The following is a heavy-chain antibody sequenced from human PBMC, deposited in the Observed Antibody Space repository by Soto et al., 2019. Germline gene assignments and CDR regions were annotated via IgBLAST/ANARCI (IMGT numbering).Heavy chain of an antibody. CDR2: IYWDDSK. D-gene: IGHD3-9*01. Sequence: SGPTLVNPTQTLTLTCTCSGFSLSTSGVGVGWIRQPPGKALEWLAVIYWDDSKHYSPSLRSRLTITKDTSKNQVVLTMTNMDPMDTGTYYCAHKGPEDWPLDYWGQGTLLTVSS. J-gene: IGHJ4*02. CDR3: AHKGPEDWPLDY. V-gene: IGHV2-5*02. CDR1: GFSLSTSGVG.